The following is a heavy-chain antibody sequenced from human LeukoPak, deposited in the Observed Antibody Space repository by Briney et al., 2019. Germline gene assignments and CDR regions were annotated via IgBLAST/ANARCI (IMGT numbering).Heavy chain of an antibody. Sequence: GGSLRLSCAASGLTFSSYSMNWVRQAPGKGLEWVSGISGSGGDTYYADSVKGRFTISRDNSKNTLYLQMNSLRAEDTAVYYCAKDRSCTNNICHGDFDYWGQGTLVTVSS. CDR2: ISGSGGDT. J-gene: IGHJ4*02. D-gene: IGHD2-8*01. CDR1: GLTFSSYS. V-gene: IGHV3-23*01. CDR3: AKDRSCTNNICHGDFDY.